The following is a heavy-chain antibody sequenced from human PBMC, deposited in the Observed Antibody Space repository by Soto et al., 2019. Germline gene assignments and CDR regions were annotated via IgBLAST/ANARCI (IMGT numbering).Heavy chain of an antibody. CDR1: GFSISSAGYY. J-gene: IGHJ5*02. D-gene: IGHD3-22*01. Sequence: PSETLSLTCTFSGFSISSAGYYWSWIRQHPGKGLEWIGYIYYSGSTYYNPSLKSRVTISVDTSKNQFSLKLSSVTAADTAVYYCAAYYYDSSGKNWFDPWGQGTLVTVSS. CDR3: AAYYYDSSGKNWFDP. V-gene: IGHV4-31*03. CDR2: IYYSGST.